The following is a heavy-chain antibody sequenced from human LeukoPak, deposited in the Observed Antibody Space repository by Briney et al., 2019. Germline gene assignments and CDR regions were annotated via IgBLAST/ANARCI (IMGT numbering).Heavy chain of an antibody. CDR2: IYYSGST. J-gene: IGHJ4*02. Sequence: SETLSLTCTVSGGSISSSSYYWGWIRQPPGKGLEWIGYIYYSGSTNYNPSLKSRVTISVDTSKNQFSLKLSSVTAADTAVYYCARKVAYYYDSSGYYYEDWGQGTLVTVSS. V-gene: IGHV4-61*05. D-gene: IGHD3-22*01. CDR1: GGSISSSSYY. CDR3: ARKVAYYYDSSGYYYED.